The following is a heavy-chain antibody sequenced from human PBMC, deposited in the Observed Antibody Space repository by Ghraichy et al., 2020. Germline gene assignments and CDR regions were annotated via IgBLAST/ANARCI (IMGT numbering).Heavy chain of an antibody. D-gene: IGHD3-10*01. CDR3: ARGGSSGSYYGIDY. Sequence: VSYISSSSSTIYYADSVQGRFTISRANAKNSLYLQMNSLRDEETAVYYCARGGSSGSYYGIDYWGHGILVTV. J-gene: IGHJ4*01. V-gene: IGHV3-48*02. CDR2: ISSSSSTI.